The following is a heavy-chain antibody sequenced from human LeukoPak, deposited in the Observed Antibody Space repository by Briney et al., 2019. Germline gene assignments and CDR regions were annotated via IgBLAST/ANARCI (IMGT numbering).Heavy chain of an antibody. CDR1: GGSISNYY. D-gene: IGHD5-18*01. J-gene: IGHJ6*03. CDR2: IYYSGST. CDR3: AREGRYRYGYNEYHLYMDI. V-gene: IGHV4-59*12. Sequence: SETLSLTCTVSGGSISNYYWSWIRQPPGKGLEWIGYIYYSGSTNYNPSLKSRVTISVDTSKNQFSLKLTSVTAAETAVYYCAREGRYRYGYNEYHLYMDIWGKGTTVTVSS.